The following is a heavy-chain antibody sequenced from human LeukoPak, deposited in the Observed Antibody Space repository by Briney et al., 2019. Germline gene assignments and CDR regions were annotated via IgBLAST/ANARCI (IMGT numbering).Heavy chain of an antibody. D-gene: IGHD3-10*01. J-gene: IGHJ5*02. CDR2: IYYSGST. Sequence: PSETLSLTCTVSGGSISSYYWSWIRQPPGKGLEWIGYIYYSGSTNYNPSLKSRVTTSVDTSKNQFSLKLSSVTAADTAVYYCARDMNMVRGVIGWFDPWGQGTLVTVSS. V-gene: IGHV4-59*01. CDR1: GGSISSYY. CDR3: ARDMNMVRGVIGWFDP.